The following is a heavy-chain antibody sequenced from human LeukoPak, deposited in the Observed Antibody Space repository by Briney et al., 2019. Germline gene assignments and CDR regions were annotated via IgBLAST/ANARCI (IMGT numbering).Heavy chain of an antibody. Sequence: AASVKVSCKASGYTFTGYYMHWVRQAPGQGLEWMGRINPNSGGTNYAQKFQGRVAMTRDTSISTAYMELSRLRSDDTAVYYCARDSIQGGPDFDYWGQGTLVTVSS. CDR2: INPNSGGT. V-gene: IGHV1-2*06. J-gene: IGHJ4*02. CDR3: ARDSIQGGPDFDY. CDR1: GYTFTGYY. D-gene: IGHD3-16*01.